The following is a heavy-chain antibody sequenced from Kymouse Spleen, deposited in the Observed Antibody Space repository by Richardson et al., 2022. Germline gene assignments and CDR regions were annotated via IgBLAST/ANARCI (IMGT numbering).Heavy chain of an antibody. V-gene: IGHV4-34*01. CDR1: GGSFSGYY. Sequence: QVQLQQWGAGLLKPSETLSLTCAVYGGSFSGYYWSWIRQPPGKGLEWIGEINHSGSTNYNPSLKSRVTISVDTSKNQFSLKLSSVTAADTAVYYCARGWKFDPWGQGTLVTVSS. D-gene: IGHD1-1*01,IGHD1-20*01,IGHD1-7*01. CDR2: INHSGST. J-gene: IGHJ5*02. CDR3: ARGWKFDP.